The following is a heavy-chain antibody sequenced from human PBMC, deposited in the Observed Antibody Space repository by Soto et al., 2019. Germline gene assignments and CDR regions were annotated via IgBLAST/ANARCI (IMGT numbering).Heavy chain of an antibody. J-gene: IGHJ6*02. CDR3: ARELLWFGGADV. CDR1: GGTFSSYS. V-gene: IGHV1-69*01. Sequence: ASVNVSFKSAGGTFSSYSISWVRQAPGQGLEWMGGIIPIFGTANYAQKFQGRVTITADESTSTAYMELSSLRSEDTAVYYCARELLWFGGADVWGQGTTVTVSS. D-gene: IGHD3-10*01. CDR2: IIPIFGTA.